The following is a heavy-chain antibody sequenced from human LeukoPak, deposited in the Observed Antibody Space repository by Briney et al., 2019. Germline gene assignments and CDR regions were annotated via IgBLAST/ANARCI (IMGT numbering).Heavy chain of an antibody. CDR3: ARGYSGYVGWFDP. Sequence: ASVKVSCKASGGTFSSYAISWVRQAPGQGLEWMGGIIPIFGTANYAQKFQGRVTITADESTSTAYMERSSLRSEDAAVYYCARGYSGYVGWFDPWGQGTLVTVSS. V-gene: IGHV1-69*13. CDR1: GGTFSSYA. D-gene: IGHD5-12*01. CDR2: IIPIFGTA. J-gene: IGHJ5*02.